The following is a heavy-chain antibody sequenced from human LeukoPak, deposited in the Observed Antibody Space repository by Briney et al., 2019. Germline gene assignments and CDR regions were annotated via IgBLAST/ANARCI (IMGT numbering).Heavy chain of an antibody. Sequence: ASVKVSCKASGYTFTGYYMHWVRQAPGQGLEWMGWINPNSGGTNYAQKFQGRVTMTRDTSISTAYMELSRLRSDDTAVYYCTSSGWYGGYYFDYWGQGTPVTVSS. V-gene: IGHV1-2*02. D-gene: IGHD6-19*01. CDR2: INPNSGGT. J-gene: IGHJ4*02. CDR3: TSSGWYGGYYFDY. CDR1: GYTFTGYY.